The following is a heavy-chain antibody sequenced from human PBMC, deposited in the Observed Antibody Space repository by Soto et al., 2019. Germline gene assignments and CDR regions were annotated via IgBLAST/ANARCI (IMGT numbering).Heavy chain of an antibody. Sequence: QITLKESGPPLVKPTQTLTLTCTFSGFSLSTSGVGVGWIRQPPGKALEWLALIYWDDDKRYSPSLKSRLTITKDTSKNQVVLTMTNMDPVDTATYYCAHRGIVAYGNWFDPWGQGTLVTVSS. V-gene: IGHV2-5*02. J-gene: IGHJ5*02. CDR3: AHRGIVAYGNWFDP. D-gene: IGHD1-26*01. CDR2: IYWDDDK. CDR1: GFSLSTSGVG.